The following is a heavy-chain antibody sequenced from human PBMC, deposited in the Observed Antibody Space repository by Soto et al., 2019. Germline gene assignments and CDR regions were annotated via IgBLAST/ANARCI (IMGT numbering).Heavy chain of an antibody. V-gene: IGHV3-21*01. CDR1: GFTFSSYS. Sequence: GGSLRLSCAASGFTFSSYSMNWVRQAPGKGLEWVSSISSSSSYTYYADSVKGRFTISRDNAKNSLYLQMNSLRAEDTAVYYCARVRAAAGGKYYYYYYGTDVWGQGTTVTVSS. CDR3: ARVRAAAGGKYYYYYYGTDV. D-gene: IGHD6-13*01. CDR2: ISSSSSYT. J-gene: IGHJ6*02.